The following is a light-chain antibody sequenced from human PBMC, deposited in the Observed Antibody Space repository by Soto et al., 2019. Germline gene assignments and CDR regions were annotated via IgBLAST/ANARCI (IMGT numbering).Light chain of an antibody. CDR3: QQSYSTPPT. Sequence: DIHMTQSPSALSASVGIRFTITCRASQSISSYLNWYQQKPGKAPKLLIYAASSLQSGVPSRFSGSGSGTDFTLTISSLQPEDFATYYCQQSYSTPPTFGQGTKVEIK. V-gene: IGKV1-39*01. CDR1: QSISSY. J-gene: IGKJ1*01. CDR2: AAS.